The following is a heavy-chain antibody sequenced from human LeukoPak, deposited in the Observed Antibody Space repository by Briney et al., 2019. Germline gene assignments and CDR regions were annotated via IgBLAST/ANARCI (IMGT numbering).Heavy chain of an antibody. J-gene: IGHJ4*02. CDR1: GFTFSSFE. CDR3: ARDSSGWYGRIDY. D-gene: IGHD6-19*01. V-gene: IGHV3-48*03. Sequence: GGSLRLSCEASGFTFSSFEMNWVRQAPGKRLEWISYISGSGTNIFYADSVKGRFTTSRDNAKNSLYLQMDSLRAEDTAVYYCARDSSGWYGRIDYWGQGTLVTVSS. CDR2: ISGSGTNI.